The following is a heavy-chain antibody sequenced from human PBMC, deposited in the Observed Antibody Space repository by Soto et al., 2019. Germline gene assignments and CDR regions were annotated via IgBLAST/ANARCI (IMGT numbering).Heavy chain of an antibody. Sequence: EVQLLESGGGLVQPGGSLRLSCAASGFTFSSYAMTWVHQAPGKGLEWVSTISRSGDSTYYRDSVKGRFTISRDNSKNTVYLQKNSLRAEDTAGYYCAKTDKFNPQSSGWANRFDYWGQGTLVTVSS. CDR2: ISRSGDST. D-gene: IGHD6-19*01. J-gene: IGHJ4*02. V-gene: IGHV3-23*01. CDR1: GFTFSSYA. CDR3: AKTDKFNPQSSGWANRFDY.